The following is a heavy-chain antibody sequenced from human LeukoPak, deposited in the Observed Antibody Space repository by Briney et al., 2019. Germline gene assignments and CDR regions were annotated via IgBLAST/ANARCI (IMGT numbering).Heavy chain of an antibody. CDR3: AKGEYSTSAGGS. D-gene: IGHD6-6*01. J-gene: IGHJ5*02. Sequence: PGGSLRLSCAASGFTFSSYGMHWVRQAPGKGLEWVAFIRYDGSNKYYADSVKGRFTISRDNSKNTLYLQMNSLRAEDTAVYYCAKGEYSTSAGGSWGQGTLVTVSS. V-gene: IGHV3-30*02. CDR1: GFTFSSYG. CDR2: IRYDGSNK.